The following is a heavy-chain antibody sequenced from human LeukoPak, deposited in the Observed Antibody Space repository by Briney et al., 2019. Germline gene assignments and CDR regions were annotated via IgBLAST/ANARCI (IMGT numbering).Heavy chain of an antibody. V-gene: IGHV1-18*01. Sequence: ASVKVSCKASGCTFTSYPISWVRQAPGQGLEWMGWITTYNGNTKYAQKLQGRVTMTTDTSTSTVYMDLRGLRSDDTAVYYCARGYDYGDYVGDFDYWGQGTLVTVSS. CDR3: ARGYDYGDYVGDFDY. CDR2: ITTYNGNT. D-gene: IGHD4-17*01. CDR1: GCTFTSYP. J-gene: IGHJ4*02.